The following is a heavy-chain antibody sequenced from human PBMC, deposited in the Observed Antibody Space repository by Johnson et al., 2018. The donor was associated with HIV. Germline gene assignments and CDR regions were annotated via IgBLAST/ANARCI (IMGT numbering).Heavy chain of an antibody. J-gene: IGHJ3*02. CDR3: AKSYCPGCDGFDI. CDR2: ISYDGNNK. D-gene: IGHD2-21*01. CDR1: GFIFSNHD. V-gene: IGHV3-30*18. Sequence: QVQLVESGGGVVQPGRSLRLSCTASGFIFSNHDIDWVRQAPGKGLEWVGHISYDGNNKYYGDSVKGRFTISRDNSKNTLYLQMNNLRTEDSGVYYCAKSYCPGCDGFDIWGQGTMVTVSS.